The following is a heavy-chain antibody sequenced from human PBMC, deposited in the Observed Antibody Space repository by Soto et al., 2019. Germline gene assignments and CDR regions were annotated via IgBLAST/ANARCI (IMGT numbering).Heavy chain of an antibody. D-gene: IGHD2-15*01. V-gene: IGHV1-2*04. CDR2: INPNSGGT. J-gene: IGHJ4*02. CDR1: GYTFTGYY. Sequence: ASVKVSCKASGYTFTGYYMHWVRQAPGQGLEWMGWINPNSGGTNYAQKFQGWVTMTRDTSISTAYMELSRLRSDDTAVYYCARGGDCSGGSCFPPSDYWGQGTLVTVSS. CDR3: ARGGDCSGGSCFPPSDY.